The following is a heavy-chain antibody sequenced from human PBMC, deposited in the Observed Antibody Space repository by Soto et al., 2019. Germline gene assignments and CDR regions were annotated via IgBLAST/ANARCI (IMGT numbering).Heavy chain of an antibody. Sequence: QVQLVQSGAEVKKPGSSMKVSCKASGGTFNSYDINWVRQAPGQGLEWMGGIIPIVETPKYAQKFQGRVTITADESTNTVDMELSSLRSEDTAMYYCARRSRPNYYDTSGFFKDNWFDPWGQGTLVTVSS. V-gene: IGHV1-69*01. CDR1: GGTFNSYD. CDR2: IIPIVETP. CDR3: ARRSRPNYYDTSGFFKDNWFDP. D-gene: IGHD3-22*01. J-gene: IGHJ5*02.